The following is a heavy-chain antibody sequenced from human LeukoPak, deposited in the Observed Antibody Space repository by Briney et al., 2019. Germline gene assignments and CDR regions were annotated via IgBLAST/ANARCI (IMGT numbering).Heavy chain of an antibody. CDR1: GYTFTGYY. V-gene: IGHV1-2*02. CDR2: INPNSGGT. D-gene: IGHD5-12*01. CDR3: SRGRADGYSGYDFGDY. J-gene: IGHJ4*02. Sequence: ASVKVSCKACGYTFTGYYMHWVRQAPGQGLEWMGWINPNSGGTDYAQKFQGRVTMARDTSISTAYMELSSLTSDDTAVYYCSRGRADGYSGYDFGDYWGQGTLVTVSS.